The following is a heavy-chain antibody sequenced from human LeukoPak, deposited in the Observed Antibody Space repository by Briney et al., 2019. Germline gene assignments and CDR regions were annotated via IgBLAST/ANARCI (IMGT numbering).Heavy chain of an antibody. V-gene: IGHV1-3*01. Sequence: ASVKVSCKASGYTFTSYAMHWVRQAPGQRLEWMGWINAGNGNTKYSQKFQGRVTITRDTSASTAYMELSSLRSEDTAVYYCARGYDILTGYFSPVGYWGQGTLVTVSS. D-gene: IGHD3-9*01. CDR2: INAGNGNT. CDR3: ARGYDILTGYFSPVGY. CDR1: GYTFTSYA. J-gene: IGHJ4*02.